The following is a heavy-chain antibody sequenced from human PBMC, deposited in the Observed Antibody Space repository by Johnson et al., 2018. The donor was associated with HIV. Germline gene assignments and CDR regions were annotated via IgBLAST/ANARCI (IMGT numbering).Heavy chain of an antibody. D-gene: IGHD3-22*01. V-gene: IGHV3-33*03. CDR2: IWYDGSST. CDR3: AGSGSSGYPDAFDI. J-gene: IGHJ3*02. Sequence: QELLVESGGGVVQPGRSLRLSCAASGFTFSSYGMHWVRQAPGKGLEWVAVIWYDGSSTSYADSVKGRFTISRDHAKNTLYLQMNSLRAEDTAVYYCAGSGSSGYPDAFDIWGQGTMVTVSS. CDR1: GFTFSSYG.